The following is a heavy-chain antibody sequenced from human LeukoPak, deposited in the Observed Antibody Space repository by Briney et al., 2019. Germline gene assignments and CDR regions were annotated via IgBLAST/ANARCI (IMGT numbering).Heavy chain of an antibody. J-gene: IGHJ4*02. CDR3: ARRHCGGDCYLTPEYYFDY. D-gene: IGHD2-21*02. Sequence: ASVKLSCKASACTFSIYAMSWLRQAPGQGLEWMAGIIPIFGTANYAQKFQGRVTITTDESTSTAYMELSSLRSEDTAVYYCARRHCGGDCYLTPEYYFDYWGQGTLVTVSS. V-gene: IGHV1-69*05. CDR1: ACTFSIYA. CDR2: IIPIFGTA.